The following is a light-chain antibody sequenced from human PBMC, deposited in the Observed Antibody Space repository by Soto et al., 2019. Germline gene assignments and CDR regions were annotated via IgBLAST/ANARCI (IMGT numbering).Light chain of an antibody. V-gene: IGLV1-40*01. CDR2: GDN. J-gene: IGLJ2*01. CDR1: SSNIGAGYG. CDR3: QCYDNSLSGSRV. Sequence: QSVLTQPPSVSGAPGQRVTISCTGSSSNIGAGYGVHWYQQLPGTAPKLLIYGDNNRPSGVPDRFSGSKSGTSASLAITGLQAEDEADYYCQCYDNSLSGSRVFGGGTKVTVL.